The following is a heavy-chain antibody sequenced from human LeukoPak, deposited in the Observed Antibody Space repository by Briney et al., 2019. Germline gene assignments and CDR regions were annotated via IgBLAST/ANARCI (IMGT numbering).Heavy chain of an antibody. CDR2: IYYSGST. D-gene: IGHD3-22*01. CDR3: ARYYYDSSRLAFDV. V-gene: IGHV4-61*05. J-gene: IGHJ3*01. CDR1: GGSISSSSYY. Sequence: SETLSLTCTVSGGSISSSSYYWGWIRQPPGKGLEWIGYIYYSGSTNYNPSLKSRVTISVDTSKNQFSLKLSSVTAADTAVYYCARYYYDSSRLAFDVWGQGTMVTVSS.